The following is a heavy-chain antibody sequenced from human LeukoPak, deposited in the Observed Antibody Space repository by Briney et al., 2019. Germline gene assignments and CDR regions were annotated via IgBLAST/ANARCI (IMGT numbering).Heavy chain of an antibody. J-gene: IGHJ4*02. CDR1: GGTFSSYA. Sequence: EASVKVSCKSSGGTFSSYAISWVRQAPGQGLEWMGRIIPIFGTANYAQKFQGRVTITTDESTSTAYMELSRLRSDDTAVYYCAMGGYSYGRLFDYWGQGTLVTVSS. V-gene: IGHV1-69*05. CDR3: AMGGYSYGRLFDY. D-gene: IGHD5-18*01. CDR2: IIPIFGTA.